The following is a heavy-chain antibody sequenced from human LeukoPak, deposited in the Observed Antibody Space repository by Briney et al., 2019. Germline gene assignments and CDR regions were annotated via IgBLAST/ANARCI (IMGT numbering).Heavy chain of an antibody. V-gene: IGHV3-23*01. CDR1: GFTFTSHA. CDR2: ISGGGGVT. CDR3: ARMQSIGTPYYGMDV. Sequence: GGSLRLSCAASGFTFTSHAMSWVRQAPGKGLEWVSTISGGGGVTYSTASVRGRFTISRDNSKNTLYVQMNSLRAEDTAVYYCARMQSIGTPYYGMDVWGQGTMVTVSS. J-gene: IGHJ6*02. D-gene: IGHD6-13*01.